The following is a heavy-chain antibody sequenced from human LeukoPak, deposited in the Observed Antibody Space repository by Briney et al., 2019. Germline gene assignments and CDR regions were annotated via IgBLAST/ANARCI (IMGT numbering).Heavy chain of an antibody. D-gene: IGHD6-13*01. CDR3: ARAGGYSSSWDHYYFDY. V-gene: IGHV1-69*05. J-gene: IGHJ4*02. CDR1: GGTFSSYA. Sequence: SVKVSCKASGGTFSSYAISWVRQAPGQGLEWMGGIIPIFGTANYAQKFQGRVTITTDESTSTAYMELSSLRSEDTAVYYRARAGGYSSSWDHYYFDYWGQGTLVTVSS. CDR2: IIPIFGTA.